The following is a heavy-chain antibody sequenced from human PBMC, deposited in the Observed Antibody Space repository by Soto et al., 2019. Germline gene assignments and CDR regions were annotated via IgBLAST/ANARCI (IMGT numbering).Heavy chain of an antibody. CDR3: AGAGVGATAFFGYFDY. Sequence: HVQLVESGGGVVQPGRSLSLACVLSEIIFSGYGMHWFRQAPGNGLEWVAVLRFDGNDINYADSVKGRFTISRDNSKNTLDLEMSSLRAVDTGVYSCAGAGVGATAFFGYFDYWGQGGLATVSS. V-gene: IGHV3-33*01. D-gene: IGHD1-26*01. CDR1: EIIFSGYG. CDR2: LRFDGNDI. J-gene: IGHJ4*02.